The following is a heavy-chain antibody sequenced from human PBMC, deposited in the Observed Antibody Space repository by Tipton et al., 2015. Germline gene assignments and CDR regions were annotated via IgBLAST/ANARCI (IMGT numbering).Heavy chain of an antibody. D-gene: IGHD3-3*01. Sequence: TLSLTCTVSGASVSSGPYYWSWIRQPPGKGLQWIGYISYTETSHYNPSLKSRVTISVDSSKNQFSLKLTSVTAADTAVYYCARDLEHGMDVWGHGLTFTVSS. CDR2: ISYTETS. J-gene: IGHJ6*02. CDR1: GASVSSGPYY. CDR3: ARDLEHGMDV. V-gene: IGHV4-61*01.